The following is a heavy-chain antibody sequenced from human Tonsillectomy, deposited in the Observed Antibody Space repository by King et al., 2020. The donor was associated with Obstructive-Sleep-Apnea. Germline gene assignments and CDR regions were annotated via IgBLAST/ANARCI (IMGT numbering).Heavy chain of an antibody. CDR3: ARDTAYYGSGSFQAMRAATFNWFDP. CDR1: GFTFSSYG. J-gene: IGHJ5*02. V-gene: IGHV3-33*01. CDR2: IWYDGSNK. Sequence: VQLVESGGGVVQPGRSLRLSCAASGFTFSSYGMHWVRQAPGKGLEWVAVIWYDGSNKYYADSVKGRFTISRDNSKNTLVLQMNSLRAEDTAVYYCARDTAYYGSGSFQAMRAATFNWFDPWGQGTLVTVSS. D-gene: IGHD3-10*01.